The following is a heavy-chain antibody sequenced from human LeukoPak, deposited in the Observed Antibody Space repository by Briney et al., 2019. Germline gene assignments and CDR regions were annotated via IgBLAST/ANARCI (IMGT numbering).Heavy chain of an antibody. D-gene: IGHD5-24*01. J-gene: IGHJ4*02. Sequence: GGSLRLSCAASGFTFSSYSMNWVRQAPGKGLEWVSYISSSSSTIYYADSVKGRFTISRDNAKNSLYLQMNSLRAEDTAVYYCASGWLESYFDHWGQGTLVTVSS. V-gene: IGHV3-48*04. CDR2: ISSSSSTI. CDR3: ASGWLESYFDH. CDR1: GFTFSSYS.